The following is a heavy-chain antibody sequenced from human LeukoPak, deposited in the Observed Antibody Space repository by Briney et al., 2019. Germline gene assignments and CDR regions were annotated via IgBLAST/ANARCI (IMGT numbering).Heavy chain of an antibody. J-gene: IGHJ3*02. D-gene: IGHD5-24*01. Sequence: PSETLSLTCTVSGGSISSYYWSWIRQPAGKGLEWIGRIYTSGSTNYNPSLKSRVTMSVDTSKNQFSLKLSSVTAADTAVYYCARDGYNPLGDAFDIWGQGTMVTVSS. CDR2: IYTSGST. V-gene: IGHV4-4*07. CDR3: ARDGYNPLGDAFDI. CDR1: GGSISSYY.